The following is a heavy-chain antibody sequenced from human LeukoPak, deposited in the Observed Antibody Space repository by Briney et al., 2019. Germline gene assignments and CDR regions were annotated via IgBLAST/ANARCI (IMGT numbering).Heavy chain of an antibody. D-gene: IGHD5-24*01. J-gene: IGHJ4*02. V-gene: IGHV4-59*12. CDR1: GGSISSYY. CDR2: IYYSGST. CDR3: AREGDGYSLDY. Sequence: PSETLSLTCTVSGGSISSYYWSWIRQPPGKGLEWIGYIYYSGSTNYNPSLKSRVTISVDTSKNQFSLKLSSVTAADTAVYYCAREGDGYSLDYWGQGTLVTVSS.